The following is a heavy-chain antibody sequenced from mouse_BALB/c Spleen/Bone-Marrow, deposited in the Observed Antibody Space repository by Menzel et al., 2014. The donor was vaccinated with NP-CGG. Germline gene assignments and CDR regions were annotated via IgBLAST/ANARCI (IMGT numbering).Heavy chain of an antibody. V-gene: IGHV14-3*02. CDR3: ARYRLGTYFDY. J-gene: IGHJ2*01. CDR1: GFNIKDTY. Sequence: EVNVVESGAELVKPGGSVKLSCTASGFNIKDTYMHWVKQRPEQGLEWIGRVDPANGNTKYDPKFQGKATIIADTSSNTAYLQLSSLTSEDTAVYYCARYRLGTYFDYWGQGTTLTVSS. CDR2: VDPANGNT. D-gene: IGHD2-14*01.